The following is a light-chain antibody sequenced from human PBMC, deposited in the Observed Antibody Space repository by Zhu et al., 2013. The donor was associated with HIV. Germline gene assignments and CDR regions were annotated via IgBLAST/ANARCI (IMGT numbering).Light chain of an antibody. V-gene: IGKV3D-20*02. CDR1: QSISSTY. CDR2: GVS. Sequence: DIVLTQSPGMLSLSPGERATLSCRASQSISSTYLAWYQQKPGQAPRLLIYGVSSRATGIPDRFSGSGSGTDFTLSITRLEPEDLAVYYCQQRSNWPPLTFGGGTKVEIK. J-gene: IGKJ4*01. CDR3: QQRSNWPPLT.